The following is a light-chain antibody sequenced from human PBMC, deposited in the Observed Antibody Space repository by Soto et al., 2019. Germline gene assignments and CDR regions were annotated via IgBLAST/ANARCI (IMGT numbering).Light chain of an antibody. Sequence: EIVLTQSPGTLSLSPGERATLSCRASQSVSTTYLAWYQQKPGQAPRLLIYGASSRAAGILDRFSGSGSGTDFTLTISRPEPEDFAVYYCQQYGSSRWTFGQGTKVDIK. CDR2: GAS. CDR3: QQYGSSRWT. V-gene: IGKV3-20*01. J-gene: IGKJ1*01. CDR1: QSVSTTY.